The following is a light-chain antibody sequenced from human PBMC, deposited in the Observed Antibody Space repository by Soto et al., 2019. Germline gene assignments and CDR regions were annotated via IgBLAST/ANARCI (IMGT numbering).Light chain of an antibody. CDR3: QQYGRSPPYT. Sequence: EIVLTQSPGTLSLSPGERATLSCRASQSISSGYLAWYQQKPGQAPRLLIYGASSRATGIPDRFSGSGSGTDFTLTISRLEPEDFAVYYCQQYGRSPPYTFGQGTKLENK. V-gene: IGKV3-20*01. J-gene: IGKJ2*01. CDR2: GAS. CDR1: QSISSGY.